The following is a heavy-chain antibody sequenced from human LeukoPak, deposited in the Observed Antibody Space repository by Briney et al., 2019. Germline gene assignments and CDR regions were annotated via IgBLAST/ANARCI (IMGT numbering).Heavy chain of an antibody. J-gene: IGHJ5*02. CDR3: ARDRSPIVVVVAAIMEFDP. CDR2: INPNSGGT. Sequence: GASVKVSCKASGYTFTGYYMHWVRQAPGQGLEWMGWINPNSGGTNYAQKFQGRVTMTRDTSISTAYMELSRLRSDDTAVYYCARDRSPIVVVVAAIMEFDPWGQGTLVTVSS. V-gene: IGHV1-2*02. D-gene: IGHD2-15*01. CDR1: GYTFTGYY.